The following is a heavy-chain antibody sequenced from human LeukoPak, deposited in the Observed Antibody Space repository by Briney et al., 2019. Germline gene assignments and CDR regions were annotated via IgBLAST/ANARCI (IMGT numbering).Heavy chain of an antibody. CDR2: IRSKANSYAT. CDR3: AKVNAGYSDWGFDY. J-gene: IGHJ4*02. V-gene: IGHV3-73*01. D-gene: IGHD5-12*01. Sequence: GGSLRLSCAASGFTFSGSAMHWVRQASGKGLEWVGRIRSKANSYATAYAASVKGRFTISRDDSKNTLYLQMNSLRAEDTAVYYCAKVNAGYSDWGFDYWGQGTLVTVSS. CDR1: GFTFSGSA.